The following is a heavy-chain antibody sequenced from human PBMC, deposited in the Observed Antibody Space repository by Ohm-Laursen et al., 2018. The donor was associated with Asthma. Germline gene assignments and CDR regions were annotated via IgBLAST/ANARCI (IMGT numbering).Heavy chain of an antibody. CDR3: ARSSSGETTYYFDY. D-gene: IGHD4-17*01. J-gene: IGHJ4*02. V-gene: IGHV3-23*01. Sequence: SLRLSCAASGFTFSSYAMSWVRQAPGKGLEWVSAISGSGGSTYYADSVKGRFTISRDNSKNTLYLQMNSLRAEDTAVYYCARSSSGETTYYFDYWGQGTLVTVSS. CDR2: ISGSGGST. CDR1: GFTFSSYA.